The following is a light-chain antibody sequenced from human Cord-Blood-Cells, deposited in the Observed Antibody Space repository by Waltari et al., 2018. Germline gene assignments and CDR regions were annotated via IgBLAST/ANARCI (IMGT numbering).Light chain of an antibody. CDR1: SSDVGGYNY. Sequence: QSALTQPASVSGSPGQSIPISCTGTSSDVGGYNYVSWYQQHPGKAPKLMIYDVSNRTSGVSNRFSGSNSGNTASLTLSGLQAEDEADYYCSSYTRSSTRVFGGGTKLTVL. J-gene: IGLJ3*02. CDR2: DVS. V-gene: IGLV2-14*01. CDR3: SSYTRSSTRV.